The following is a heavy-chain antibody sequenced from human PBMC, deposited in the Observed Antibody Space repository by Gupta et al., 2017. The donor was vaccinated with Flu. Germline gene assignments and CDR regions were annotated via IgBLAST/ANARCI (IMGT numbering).Heavy chain of an antibody. CDR1: GFTFSDDA. J-gene: IGHJ4*02. CDR3: ARVYCGGGTCSGVFDS. Sequence: EVQLVASGGGLVKPGGSLRLSCAASGFTFSDDALPWVRHVTGRGLERVSTIDTAGNTDYADSVKGRFTISRENAKNSLFLQRDSLRAGDTAVYYCARVYCGGGTCSGVFDSWGQGTLVTVSS. V-gene: IGHV3-13*04. CDR2: IDTAGNT. D-gene: IGHD2-15*01.